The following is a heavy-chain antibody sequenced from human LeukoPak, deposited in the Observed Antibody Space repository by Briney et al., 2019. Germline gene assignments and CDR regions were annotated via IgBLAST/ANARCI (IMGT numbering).Heavy chain of an antibody. CDR1: GYTFTSYG. V-gene: IGHV1-18*01. D-gene: IGHD2-15*01. J-gene: IGHJ3*02. CDR3: ARLVCSSSSCWDSAAFDI. CDR2: ISAYNGNT. Sequence: ASVKVSCKASGYTFTSYGISWVRQAPGQGLKWMGWISAYNGNTNYVQKVQGRVIMTRDTSTSTAYMDVRSLRSDDTAVYYCARLVCSSSSCWDSAAFDIWGQGTMVTVSS.